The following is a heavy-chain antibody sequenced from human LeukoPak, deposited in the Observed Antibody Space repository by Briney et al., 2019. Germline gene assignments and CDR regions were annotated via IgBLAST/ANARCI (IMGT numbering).Heavy chain of an antibody. D-gene: IGHD3-10*01. CDR2: IYYSGST. Sequence: SSETLSLTCTVFGGSISSSSYYWGWIRRPPGKGLEWIGSIYYSGSTYYNPSLKSRVTISVDTSKNQFSLKLSSVTAADTAVYYCARAGYYYGSGSYLEADYWGQGTLVTVSS. CDR3: ARAGYYYGSGSYLEADY. CDR1: GGSISSSSYY. V-gene: IGHV4-39*01. J-gene: IGHJ4*02.